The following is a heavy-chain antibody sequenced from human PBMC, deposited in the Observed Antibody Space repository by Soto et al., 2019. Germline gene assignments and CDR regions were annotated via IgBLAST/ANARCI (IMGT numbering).Heavy chain of an antibody. V-gene: IGHV3-64*04. CDR3: AKEQSSDIVVVVAASSWFDP. J-gene: IGHJ5*02. CDR2: ISSNGGST. CDR1: GFTFSSYA. D-gene: IGHD2-15*01. Sequence: PGGSLRLSCSASGFTFSSYAMHWVRQAPGKGLEYVSAISSNGGSTYYADSVKGRFTISRDNSKNTLYLQMNSLRAEDTAVYYCAKEQSSDIVVVVAASSWFDPWGQGTLVTVSS.